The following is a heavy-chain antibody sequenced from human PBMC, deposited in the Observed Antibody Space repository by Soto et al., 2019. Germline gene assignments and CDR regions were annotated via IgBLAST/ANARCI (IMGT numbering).Heavy chain of an antibody. Sequence: ASVKVSCKASGGTFSSYAISWVRQAPGQGLEWMGGIIPIFGTANYAQKFQGRVTITADKSTSTAYMELSSLRSEDTAVYYCARTAMPENDYYGMDVWGQGTTVTVSS. CDR3: ARTAMPENDYYGMDV. CDR1: GGTFSSYA. CDR2: IIPIFGTA. J-gene: IGHJ6*02. V-gene: IGHV1-69*06. D-gene: IGHD5-18*01.